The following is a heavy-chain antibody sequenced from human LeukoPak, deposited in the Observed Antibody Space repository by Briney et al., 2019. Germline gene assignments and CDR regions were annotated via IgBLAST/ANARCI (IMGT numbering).Heavy chain of an antibody. D-gene: IGHD4-17*01. CDR1: GFTFSDFA. Sequence: PGGSLRLSCAASGFTFSDFAMSWVRQAPGKGLEWVSSITRVSTYIYYAESVQGRFTISRDNHKDLLYLQLNSLRGDDTGIYYCTRGRNDYGDPDAFDIWGQGTVVTVSS. CDR2: ITRVSTYI. V-gene: IGHV3-21*01. J-gene: IGHJ3*02. CDR3: TRGRNDYGDPDAFDI.